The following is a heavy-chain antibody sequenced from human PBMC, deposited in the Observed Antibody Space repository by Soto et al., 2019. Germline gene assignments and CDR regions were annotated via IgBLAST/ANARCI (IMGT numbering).Heavy chain of an antibody. CDR2: ISGSGGST. CDR1: GFTFSSYA. CDR3: ANDCSGGSCYSVNWFDP. D-gene: IGHD2-15*01. Sequence: GGSLRLSCAASGFTFSSYAMSWVRQAPGKGLEWVSAISGSGGSTYYADSVKGRFTISRDNSKNTLYLQMNSLRAEDTAVYYCANDCSGGSCYSVNWFDPWGQGTLVTVSS. J-gene: IGHJ5*02. V-gene: IGHV3-23*01.